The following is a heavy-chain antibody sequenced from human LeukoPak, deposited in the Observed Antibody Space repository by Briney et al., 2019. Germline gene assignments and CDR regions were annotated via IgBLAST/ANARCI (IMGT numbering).Heavy chain of an antibody. V-gene: IGHV5-51*01. J-gene: IGHJ5*02. CDR1: GYSFTSYW. D-gene: IGHD2-2*01. CDR2: IYPGDSDT. CDR3: ARLEGDIVVVPATNWFDL. Sequence: GESLKISCKGSGYSFTSYWIGWVRQMPGKGLEWMGIIYPGDSDTRYSPSFQGQVTISADKSISTAYLQWSSLKASDTAMYYCARLEGDIVVVPATNWFDLWGQGTLVTVSS.